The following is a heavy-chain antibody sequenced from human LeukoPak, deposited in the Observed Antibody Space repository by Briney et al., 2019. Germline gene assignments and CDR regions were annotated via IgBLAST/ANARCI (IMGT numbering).Heavy chain of an antibody. CDR1: GGTFSSYA. CDR3: ARENIHCSGGSCYSNDAFDI. CDR2: IIPIFGTA. D-gene: IGHD2-15*01. V-gene: IGHV1-69*05. Sequence: SVKVSCKASGGTFSSYAISWVRQAPGQGLGWMGRIIPIFGTANYAQKFQGRVTITTDESTSTAYMELSSLRSEDTAVYYCARENIHCSGGSCYSNDAFDIWGQGTMVTVSS. J-gene: IGHJ3*02.